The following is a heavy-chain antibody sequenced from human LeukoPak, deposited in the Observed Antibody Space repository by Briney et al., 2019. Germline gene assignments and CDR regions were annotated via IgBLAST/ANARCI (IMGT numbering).Heavy chain of an antibody. CDR2: ISGSGGST. CDR3: AKDLSDSSGYYYYYYGMDV. D-gene: IGHD3-22*01. J-gene: IGHJ6*02. V-gene: IGHV3-23*01. CDR1: GFTFTNYA. Sequence: GGSLRLSCAASGFTFTNYAMSWVRQAPGKGLEWVSAISGSGGSTYYADSVKGRFTISRDNSKNTLYLQMNSLRAEDTAVYYCAKDLSDSSGYYYYYYGMDVWGQGTTVTVSS.